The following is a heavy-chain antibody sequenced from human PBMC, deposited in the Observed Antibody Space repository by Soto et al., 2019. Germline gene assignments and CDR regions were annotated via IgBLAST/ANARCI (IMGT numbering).Heavy chain of an antibody. CDR2: IYYSASA. Sequence: QLQLQESGPGLVKPSETLSPTCTVSGGSINNSSFYWGWVRQPPGKRLEWIGSIYYSASAYYNPSLKSRLTISVDTSKNQFSLNLSSVTAADTAVYFCARRPLVRGIIPYYFDSWGQGTLVTVSS. CDR1: GGSINNSSFY. CDR3: ARRPLVRGIIPYYFDS. D-gene: IGHD3-10*01. J-gene: IGHJ4*02. V-gene: IGHV4-39*01.